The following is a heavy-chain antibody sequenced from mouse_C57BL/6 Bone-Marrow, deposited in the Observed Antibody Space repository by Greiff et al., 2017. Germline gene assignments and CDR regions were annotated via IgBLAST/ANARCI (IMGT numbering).Heavy chain of an antibody. CDR2: IYPGDGDT. CDR1: GYAFSSSW. J-gene: IGHJ2*01. CDR3: ARSEYYGSTLYFDY. V-gene: IGHV1-82*01. Sequence: VQLQQSGPELVKPGASVKISCKASGYAFSSSWMNWVKQRPGKGLEWIGRIYPGDGDTNYNGKFKGKATLTADKSSSTAYMQLSSLTSEDSAVYFCARSEYYGSTLYFDYWGQGTTLTVSS. D-gene: IGHD1-1*01.